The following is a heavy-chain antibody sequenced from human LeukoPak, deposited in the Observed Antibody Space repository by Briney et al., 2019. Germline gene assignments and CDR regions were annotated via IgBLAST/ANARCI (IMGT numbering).Heavy chain of an antibody. D-gene: IGHD6-13*01. CDR1: GGSLSSYY. Sequence: SETLSLTCTVSGGSLSSYYWSWIRQPAGKGLEWIGRIYTSGSTNYNPSLKSRVTMSVDTSKNQFSLKLSSVTAADTAVCYCASRAAAGYYYMDVWGKGTTVTVSS. V-gene: IGHV4-4*07. CDR2: IYTSGST. CDR3: ASRAAAGYYYMDV. J-gene: IGHJ6*03.